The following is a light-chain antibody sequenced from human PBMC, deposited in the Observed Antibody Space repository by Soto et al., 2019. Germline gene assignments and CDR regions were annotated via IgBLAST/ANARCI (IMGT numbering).Light chain of an antibody. Sequence: DIQMTQSPSSVSASVGDSVTITCRASQDISRWLVWYQQKPGKAPKLLFSAASGLQSGVPSRFSGSGSGTDFTLSISSLQPEDFATYYCQQACNLTPLTFGGGTKVEIK. V-gene: IGKV1-12*01. J-gene: IGKJ4*01. CDR2: AAS. CDR1: QDISRW. CDR3: QQACNLTPLT.